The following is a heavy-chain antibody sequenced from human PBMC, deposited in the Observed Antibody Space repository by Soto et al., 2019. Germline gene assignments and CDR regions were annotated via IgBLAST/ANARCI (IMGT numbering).Heavy chain of an antibody. V-gene: IGHV4-39*01. CDR1: GGSISSSSYY. D-gene: IGHD1-7*01. Sequence: PSETLSLTCTVSGGSISSSSYYWGWIRQPPGKGLEWIGSIYYSGSTYYNPSLKSRVTISVDTSKNQFSLKLSSVTAADTAVYYCARLLITGTTGWFDPWGQGTLVTVSS. CDR3: ARLLITGTTGWFDP. CDR2: IYYSGST. J-gene: IGHJ5*02.